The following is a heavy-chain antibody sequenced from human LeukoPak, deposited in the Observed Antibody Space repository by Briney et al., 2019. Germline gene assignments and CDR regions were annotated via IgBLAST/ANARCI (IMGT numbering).Heavy chain of an antibody. CDR3: ARDSVTYYDFWSGYSGPYYFDY. Sequence: GASVKVSCKASGGTFSSYAISWVRQAPGQWLEWMGGIIPIFGTANYAQKFQGRVTITADESTSTAYMELSSLRSEDTAVYYCARDSVTYYDFWSGYSGPYYFDYWGQGTLVTVSS. D-gene: IGHD3-3*01. J-gene: IGHJ4*02. V-gene: IGHV1-69*13. CDR2: IIPIFGTA. CDR1: GGTFSSYA.